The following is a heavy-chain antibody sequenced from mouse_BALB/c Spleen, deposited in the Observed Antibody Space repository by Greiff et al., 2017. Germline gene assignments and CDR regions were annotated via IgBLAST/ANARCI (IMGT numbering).Heavy chain of an antibody. V-gene: IGHV7-3*02. J-gene: IGHJ1*01. CDR2: IRNKANGYTT. CDR3: ARGDFDV. Sequence: EVQLVESGGGLVQPGGSLRLSCATSGFTFTDYYMSWVRQPPGKALEWLGFIRNKANGYTTEYSASVKGRFTISRDNSQSILYLQMNTLRAEDSATYYCARGDFDVWGAGTTVTVSS. CDR1: GFTFTDYY.